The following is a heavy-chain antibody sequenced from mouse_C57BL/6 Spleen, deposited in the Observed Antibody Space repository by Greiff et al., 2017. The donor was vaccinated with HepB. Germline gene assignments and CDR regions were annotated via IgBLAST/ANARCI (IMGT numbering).Heavy chain of an antibody. Sequence: DVMLVESGGGLVQPGGSLKLSCAASGFTFSDYYMYWVRQTPEKRLEWVAYISNGGGSTYYPDTVKGRFTISRDNAKNTLYLQMSRLKSEDTAMYYCARHFPIYYGNYGGYLDYWGQGTTLTVSS. D-gene: IGHD2-1*01. CDR3: ARHFPIYYGNYGGYLDY. J-gene: IGHJ2*01. V-gene: IGHV5-12*01. CDR1: GFTFSDYY. CDR2: ISNGGGST.